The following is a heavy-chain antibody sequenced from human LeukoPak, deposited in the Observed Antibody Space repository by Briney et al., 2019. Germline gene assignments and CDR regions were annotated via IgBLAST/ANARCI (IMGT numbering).Heavy chain of an antibody. CDR3: ARGLPRGHYYYYMDV. CDR1: GGTFSSYD. D-gene: IGHD1-26*01. CDR2: MNPNSGNT. J-gene: IGHJ6*03. Sequence: GSSVKVSCKASGGTFSSYDINWVRQAPGQGLEWMGWMNPNSGNTGYAQKFQGRVTMTRNTSISTAYMELSSLRSEDTAVYYCARGLPRGHYYYYMDVWGKGTTVTISS. V-gene: IGHV1-8*02.